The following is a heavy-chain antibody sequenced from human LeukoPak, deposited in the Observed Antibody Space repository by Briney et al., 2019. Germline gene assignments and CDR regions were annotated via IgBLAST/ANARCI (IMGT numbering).Heavy chain of an antibody. Sequence: SATLSLTRNVSGGSFSGYYWTWIRQPPKKGLEWIGEVSHSGSTHYNPSLRSRVIISLDTSTEQVSLRLTSVTAADTAVYYCARDGGYLSHSDYYYMDVWGKGTTVTVSS. CDR3: ARDGGYLSHSDYYYMDV. CDR2: VSHSGST. CDR1: GGSFSGYY. D-gene: IGHD2-15*01. V-gene: IGHV4-34*01. J-gene: IGHJ6*03.